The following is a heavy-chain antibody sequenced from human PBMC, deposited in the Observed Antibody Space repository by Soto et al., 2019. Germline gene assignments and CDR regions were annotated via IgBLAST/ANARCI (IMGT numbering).Heavy chain of an antibody. J-gene: IGHJ4*02. CDR2: INAGSGKA. CDR1: GYTFTGFP. V-gene: IGHV1-3*01. D-gene: IGHD2-2*03. Sequence: QIQLVQSGAEVKKPGASVKVSCKASGYTFTGFPIHWVRQAPGQRLEWMGWINAGSGKAESAQKFQGRVTINRDTSASTVYMELNSRRPEDTAVYYCARVEIVGFDYWGQGTLVTVSS. CDR3: ARVEIVGFDY.